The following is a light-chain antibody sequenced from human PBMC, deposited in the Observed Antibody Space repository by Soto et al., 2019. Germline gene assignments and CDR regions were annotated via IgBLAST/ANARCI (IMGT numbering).Light chain of an antibody. CDR1: RSDVGGYNY. Sequence: QSVLTQPASVSGSPGQSITISCTGTRSDVGGYNYVSWYQQHPGKAPKLLFYDVSNRPSGVSNRFSGSKSGNTASLTISGLQAEDEADYYCSSYTRSSTLVVFGGGTKLTVL. CDR3: SSYTRSSTLVV. J-gene: IGLJ2*01. V-gene: IGLV2-14*01. CDR2: DVS.